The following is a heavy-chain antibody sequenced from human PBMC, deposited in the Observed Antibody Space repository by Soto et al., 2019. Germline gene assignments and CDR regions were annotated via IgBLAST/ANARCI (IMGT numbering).Heavy chain of an antibody. D-gene: IGHD3-22*01. CDR2: ISSDGSNK. V-gene: IGHV3-30*03. J-gene: IGHJ4*02. CDR3: VGGYYFGDY. CDR1: GFTFSSYG. Sequence: QVQLVESGGGVVQPGRSLRLSCAASGFTFSSYGMHWVRQAPGKGLEWVAVISSDGSNKYYADSVKGRFTISRDNSKHTLYLQMNSLRAEDTAVYYCVGGYYFGDYWGQGTLVTVSS.